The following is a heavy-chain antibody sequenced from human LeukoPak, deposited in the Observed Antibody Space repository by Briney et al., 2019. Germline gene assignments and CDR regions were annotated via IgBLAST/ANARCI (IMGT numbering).Heavy chain of an antibody. J-gene: IGHJ3*02. D-gene: IGHD3-9*01. Sequence: ASVKVSCEASGYTFTSYYMHWVRQAPGQGLEWMGWISAYNGNTNYAQKLQGRVTMTTDTSTSTAYMELRSLRSDDTAVYYCATNLFRYFARGYDAFDIWGQGTMVTVSS. CDR1: GYTFTSYY. CDR2: ISAYNGNT. V-gene: IGHV1-18*04. CDR3: ATNLFRYFARGYDAFDI.